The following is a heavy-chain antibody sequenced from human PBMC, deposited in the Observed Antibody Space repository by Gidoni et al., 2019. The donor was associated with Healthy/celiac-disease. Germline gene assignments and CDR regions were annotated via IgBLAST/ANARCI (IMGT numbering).Heavy chain of an antibody. CDR1: GFSLSTSGVG. Sequence: QITLKESGPTLVKPTQTLTLTCTFSGFSLSTSGVGVGWIRQPPGKALEWLALIYWDDDKRYSPSLKSRLTITEDTSKNQVVLTMTNMDPVDTATYYCAHSPPMTDYIWGSYRYTGYFDYWGQGTLVTVSS. D-gene: IGHD3-16*02. J-gene: IGHJ4*02. CDR3: AHSPPMTDYIWGSYRYTGYFDY. V-gene: IGHV2-5*02. CDR2: IYWDDDK.